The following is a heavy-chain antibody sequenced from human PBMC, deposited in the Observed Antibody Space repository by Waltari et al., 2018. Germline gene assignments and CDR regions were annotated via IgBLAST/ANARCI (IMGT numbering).Heavy chain of an antibody. CDR1: GFTFSSYS. V-gene: IGHV3-30*02. D-gene: IGHD3-3*01. CDR2: IRYDGSNK. J-gene: IGHJ4*02. Sequence: VQLVESGGGLVKPGGSLRLSCAASGFTFSSYSMNWVRQAPGKGLEWVAFIRYDGSNKYYADSVKGRFTISRDNSKNTLYLQMNSLRAEDTAVYYCARATIFGVVPPIDYWGQGTLVTVSS. CDR3: ARATIFGVVPPIDY.